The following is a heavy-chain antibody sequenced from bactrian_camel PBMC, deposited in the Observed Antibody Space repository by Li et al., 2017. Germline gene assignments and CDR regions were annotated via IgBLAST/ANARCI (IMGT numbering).Heavy chain of an antibody. CDR2: VYPHSGGT. J-gene: IGHJ7*01. CDR1: GYTSNGRR. V-gene: IGHV3S63*01. D-gene: IGHD4*01. Sequence: HVQLVESGGGSVQAGGSLRPSCAASGYTSNGRRVGWFRQAPGKQREGVAWVYPHSGGTECAASVKGRFTVSQDNTENTVYLQMNNLKPEDSAMYYCAAGRGLYTECRLPAAYDAWGKGTQVTVS.